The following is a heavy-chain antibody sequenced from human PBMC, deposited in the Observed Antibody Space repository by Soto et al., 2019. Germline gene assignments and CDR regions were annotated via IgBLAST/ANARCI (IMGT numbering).Heavy chain of an antibody. CDR2: IYHSGST. J-gene: IGHJ4*02. Sequence: QLQLQESGSGLVKPSQTLSLTCAVSGGSISSGGYSWSWIRQPPGKGLEWIGYIYHSGSTYYNPSLKSRVTISVDRSKNQFSLKLSSLTAADTAVYYCARYSIAARRGIDYWGQGTLVTVSS. CDR3: ARYSIAARRGIDY. CDR1: GGSISSGGYS. D-gene: IGHD6-6*01. V-gene: IGHV4-30-2*01.